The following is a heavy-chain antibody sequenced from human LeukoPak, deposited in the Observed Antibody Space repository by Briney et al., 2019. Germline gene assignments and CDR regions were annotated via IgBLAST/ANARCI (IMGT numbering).Heavy chain of an antibody. D-gene: IGHD3-10*01. CDR2: IYSGGST. J-gene: IGHJ5*02. Sequence: PGGSLRLSCAASGFTVSSNYMSWVRQAPGKGLEWVSVIYSGGSTYYAGSVKGRFIISRDNSKNTVYLQMKSLRAEDTAVYYCARKVIPTMVATFFDPWGQGTLVTVSS. CDR1: GFTVSSNY. CDR3: ARKVIPTMVATFFDP. V-gene: IGHV3-66*01.